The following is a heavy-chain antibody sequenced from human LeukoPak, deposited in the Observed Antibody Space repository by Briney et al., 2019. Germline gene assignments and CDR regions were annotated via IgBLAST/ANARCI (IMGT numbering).Heavy chain of an antibody. Sequence: GGSLRLSCVASGFTFSSYSMNWVRQAPGKGLEWVSYISSSSSTIYYADSVKGRFTISRDNAKNSLYLQMNSLRDEDTAVYYCARGSYSSSWYYGMDVWGQGTTVTVSS. CDR3: ARGSYSSSWYYGMDV. CDR2: ISSSSSTI. V-gene: IGHV3-48*02. J-gene: IGHJ6*02. D-gene: IGHD6-13*01. CDR1: GFTFSSYS.